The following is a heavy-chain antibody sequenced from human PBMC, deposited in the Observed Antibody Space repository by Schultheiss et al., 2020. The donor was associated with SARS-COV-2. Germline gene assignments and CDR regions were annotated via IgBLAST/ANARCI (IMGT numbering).Heavy chain of an antibody. CDR1: GGSISSSSYY. J-gene: IGHJ6*02. Sequence: SETLSLTCTVSGGSISSSSYYWGWIRQPPGKGLEWIGSIYYSGSTYYNPSLKSRVTISVDTSKNQFSLKLSSVTAADTAVYYCARELRYDYVWGSYRPAGYYYYYGMDVWGQGTTVTVSS. CDR3: ARELRYDYVWGSYRPAGYYYYYGMDV. CDR2: IYYSGST. V-gene: IGHV4-39*07. D-gene: IGHD3-16*02.